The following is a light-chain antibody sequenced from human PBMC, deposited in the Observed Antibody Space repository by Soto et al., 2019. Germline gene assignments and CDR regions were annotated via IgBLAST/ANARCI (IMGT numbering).Light chain of an antibody. CDR2: KAY. CDR3: QQYNSYSPWT. J-gene: IGKJ1*01. CDR1: QSISSW. V-gene: IGKV1-5*03. Sequence: DIQMTQSPSTLSASVGDRVTITCWASQSISSWLAWYQQKPGKAPKLLIYKAYSLESGVPSRFSGSGSGTEFTLTISSLQPDDFATYYCQQYNSYSPWTFGQGTKVEIK.